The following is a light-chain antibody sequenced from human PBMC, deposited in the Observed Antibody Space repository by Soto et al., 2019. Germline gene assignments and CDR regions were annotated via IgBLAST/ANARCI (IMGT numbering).Light chain of an antibody. CDR3: QQSNSNPT. CDR1: QTISRY. V-gene: IGKV1-39*01. J-gene: IGKJ4*01. Sequence: DIPMTQSPSSLSASVGDRVTITCRASQTISRYLNWYQQKAGEAPQLLIYATSTLKSGVPSRFSGSGSGTDFTLTINSLQLEDLAIYYCQQSNSNPTFGGGTKVEIK. CDR2: ATS.